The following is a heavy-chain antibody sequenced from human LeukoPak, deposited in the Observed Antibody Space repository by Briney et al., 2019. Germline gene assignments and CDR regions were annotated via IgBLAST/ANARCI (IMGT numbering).Heavy chain of an antibody. Sequence: GRSLRLSCAASGFTFSSYAMHWVRQAPGKGLEWVAVISYDGSNKYYADSVKGRFTVSRGNSKNTLYLQMNSLRAEDTAVYYCARDYDYWGQGTLVTVSS. CDR1: GFTFSSYA. J-gene: IGHJ4*02. CDR2: ISYDGSNK. CDR3: ARDYDY. V-gene: IGHV3-30*04.